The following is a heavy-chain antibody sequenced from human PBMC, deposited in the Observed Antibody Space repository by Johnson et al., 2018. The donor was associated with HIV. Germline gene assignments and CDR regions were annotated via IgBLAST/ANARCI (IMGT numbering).Heavy chain of an antibody. V-gene: IGHV3-30*02. CDR1: GFIFSSYG. CDR3: ARDNFGGMIVVRGGAFDI. CDR2: IRFDGSNK. Sequence: QVQLVESGGGVVQRGGSLRLACAASGFIFSSYGMHWVRQAPGKGLEWVAFIRFDGSNKYYADSVKGRFPIPRDNSKNTLYLQMNSLRAEDTVVYYCARDNFGGMIVVRGGAFDIWGQGTMVTVSS. J-gene: IGHJ3*02. D-gene: IGHD3-22*01.